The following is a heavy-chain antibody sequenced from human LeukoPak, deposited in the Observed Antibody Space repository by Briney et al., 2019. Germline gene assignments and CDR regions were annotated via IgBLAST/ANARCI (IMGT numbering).Heavy chain of an antibody. D-gene: IGHD3-3*01. J-gene: IGHJ6*03. CDR3: ARGPYDFWSGYRKSYYYYYMDV. CDR2: IYYSGGT. CDR1: VGSISSSRYY. Sequence: SETLSLTCTVSVGSISSSRYYCGWIRQPPGTGLEWIGSIYYSGGTYYNPSLKSRVTISVDTSKNQFSLKLSSVTAADTAVDYCARGPYDFWSGYRKSYYYYYMDVWGKGNTVTVSS. V-gene: IGHV4-39*07.